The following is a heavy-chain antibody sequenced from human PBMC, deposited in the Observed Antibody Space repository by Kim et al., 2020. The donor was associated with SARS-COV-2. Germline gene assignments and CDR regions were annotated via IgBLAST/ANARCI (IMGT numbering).Heavy chain of an antibody. CDR1: GFTFSNAW. V-gene: IGHV3-15*01. J-gene: IGHJ3*02. D-gene: IGHD2-2*01. CDR2: IKSKTDGGTT. Sequence: GGSLRLSCAASGFTFSNAWMSWVRQAPGKGLEWVGRIKSKTDGGTTDYAAPVKGRFTISRDDSKNTLYLQMNSLKTEDTAVYYCTTDPIYCSSTSCSDAFDIWGQGTMVTVSS. CDR3: TTDPIYCSSTSCSDAFDI.